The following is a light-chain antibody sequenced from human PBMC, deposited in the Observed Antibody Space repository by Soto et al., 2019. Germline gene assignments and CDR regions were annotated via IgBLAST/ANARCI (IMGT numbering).Light chain of an antibody. V-gene: IGKV3-20*01. CDR2: GAS. CDR3: HQCYSSRT. CDR1: QSLTSSY. Sequence: EIVLTQSPGTLSLSPGERASLSCRASQSLTSSYLAWYQQKPGQAPRLPIYGASSRATGIPDRFSGSGSGTDSTLTISRLEPEDFAVYYCHQCYSSRTFGQGTKVDIK. J-gene: IGKJ1*01.